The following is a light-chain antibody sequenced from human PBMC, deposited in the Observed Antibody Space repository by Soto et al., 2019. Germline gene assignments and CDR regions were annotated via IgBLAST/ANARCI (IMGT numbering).Light chain of an antibody. J-gene: IGLJ2*01. V-gene: IGLV4-69*01. CDR3: QTWGTGILV. CDR2: LNSDGSH. Sequence: QAVLTQSPSASASLGASVKLTCTLSSEHSRNAIAWHQQQPEKGPRYLMKLNSDGSHSNGDGIPDRFSGSSSGAERYLTISSLQSEDEADYYCQTWGTGILVFGGGTKVTVL. CDR1: SEHSRNA.